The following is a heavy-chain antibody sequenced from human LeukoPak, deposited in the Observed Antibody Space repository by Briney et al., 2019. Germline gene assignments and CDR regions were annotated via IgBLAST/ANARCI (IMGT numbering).Heavy chain of an antibody. V-gene: IGHV3-53*01. CDR3: ARDVTMVRGAQDYYGMDV. Sequence: GGSLRLSCAASGFTVSSNYMSWVRQAPGKGLEWVSVIYSGGSTYYVDSVKGRFTISRDNSKNTLYLQMNSLRAKDTAVYFCARDVTMVRGAQDYYGMDVWGQGTTVTVSS. D-gene: IGHD3-10*01. CDR2: IYSGGST. CDR1: GFTVSSNY. J-gene: IGHJ6*02.